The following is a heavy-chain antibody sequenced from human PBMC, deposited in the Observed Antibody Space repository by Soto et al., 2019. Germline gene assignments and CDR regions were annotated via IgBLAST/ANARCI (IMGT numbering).Heavy chain of an antibody. J-gene: IGHJ5*02. Sequence: GGSLRLSCAASGFTFDDYGMSWVRQAPGKGLEWVSGINWNGGSTGYADSVKGRFTISRDNAKNSLYLQMNSLRAEDTALYHCARTIYCSSTSCSSFDPWGQGTLVTVSS. CDR3: ARTIYCSSTSCSSFDP. D-gene: IGHD2-2*01. V-gene: IGHV3-20*01. CDR2: INWNGGST. CDR1: GFTFDDYG.